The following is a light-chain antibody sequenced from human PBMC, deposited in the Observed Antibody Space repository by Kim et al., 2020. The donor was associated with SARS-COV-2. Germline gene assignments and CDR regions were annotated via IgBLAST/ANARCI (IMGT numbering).Light chain of an antibody. CDR2: AVS. CDR1: SSDVGYYNY. V-gene: IGLV2-14*03. Sequence: GQSITASGTGTSSDVGYYNYVSWYQQHPGEAPKLLIYAVSGRPSGVSDRFSGSKSDNTASLTISGLQAEDEADYYCSSYTSSSTVVFGGGTKVTVL. CDR3: SSYTSSSTVV. J-gene: IGLJ2*01.